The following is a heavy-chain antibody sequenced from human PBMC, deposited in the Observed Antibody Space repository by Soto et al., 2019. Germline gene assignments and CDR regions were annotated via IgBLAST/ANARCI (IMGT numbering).Heavy chain of an antibody. D-gene: IGHD6-13*01. CDR3: ASGASRWYPYFFDS. CDR1: EGTFNSYA. V-gene: IGHV1-69*01. CDR2: IIPYYNTL. Sequence: QAQVVQSGAEVRKPGSSVKLSCKASEGTFNSYAIAWVRQAPGKGLEWMGGIIPYYNTLNYAQKFQDSVTITAADSPNTVYMELSSLRSDDTAVYFCASGASRWYPYFFDSWAQGTLVTVSS. J-gene: IGHJ4*02.